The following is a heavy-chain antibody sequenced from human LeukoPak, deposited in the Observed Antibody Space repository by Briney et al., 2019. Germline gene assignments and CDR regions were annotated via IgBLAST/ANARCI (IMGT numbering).Heavy chain of an antibody. D-gene: IGHD2-8*02. Sequence: GASVKVSCKASGYTFTGYYMHWVRQAPGQGLEWMGWINPNSGGTNYAQKFQGRVTMTRDTSISTAYMELSRLRSDDTAVYYCASARGLSVVYAIGASRDWFDPWGQGTLVTVSS. J-gene: IGHJ5*02. CDR1: GYTFTGYY. V-gene: IGHV1-2*02. CDR2: INPNSGGT. CDR3: ASARGLSVVYAIGASRDWFDP.